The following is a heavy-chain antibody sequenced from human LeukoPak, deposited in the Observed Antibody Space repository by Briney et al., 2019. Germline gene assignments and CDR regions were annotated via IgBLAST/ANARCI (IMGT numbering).Heavy chain of an antibody. V-gene: IGHV3-7*01. J-gene: IGHJ4*02. Sequence: GGSLRPSCAASGFTFSTSWMTWVRQAPGKGLEWVANINPDGSAKYYVDSVKGRFAISRDNAKISLFLQMNSLRAEDTAVYYCARGFGPDYWGQGTLVTVSS. CDR2: INPDGSAK. CDR3: ARGFGPDY. D-gene: IGHD3-10*01. CDR1: GFTFSTSW.